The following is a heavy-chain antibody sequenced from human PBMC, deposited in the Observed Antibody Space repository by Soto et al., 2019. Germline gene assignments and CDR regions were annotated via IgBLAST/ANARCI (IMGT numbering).Heavy chain of an antibody. CDR3: ARVGLFDGNKPITLEF. D-gene: IGHD3-10*01. CDR1: GFTFSSYW. Sequence: GGSLRLSCAASGFTFSSYWMSWVRQAPGRGLEWVANINQDATRQSFVDSVEGRFSISRDNAKNSVYLQMNNLRVDDTAVYYCARVGLFDGNKPITLEFWGQGTLVTVSS. V-gene: IGHV3-7*03. CDR2: INQDATRQ. J-gene: IGHJ4*02.